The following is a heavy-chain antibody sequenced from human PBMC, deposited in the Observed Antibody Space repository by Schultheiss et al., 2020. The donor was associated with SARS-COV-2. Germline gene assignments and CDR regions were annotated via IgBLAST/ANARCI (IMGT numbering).Heavy chain of an antibody. Sequence: GGSLRLSCAASGFSFNDYPMHWVRQAPGKGLEWVADILYDGSNKYYADSVKGRFTISRDNSKKTLYLQMNRLRAEDTAVYYCARDGFRYCSSTSCYGLSYYYYGMDVWGQGTTVTVSS. J-gene: IGHJ6*02. V-gene: IGHV3-30*01. D-gene: IGHD2-2*01. CDR3: ARDGFRYCSSTSCYGLSYYYYGMDV. CDR1: GFSFNDYP. CDR2: ILYDGSNK.